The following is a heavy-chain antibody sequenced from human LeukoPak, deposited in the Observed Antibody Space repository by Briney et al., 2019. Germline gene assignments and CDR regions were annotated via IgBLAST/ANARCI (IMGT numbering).Heavy chain of an antibody. V-gene: IGHV3-30*04. Sequence: PGGSLRLSCAASGFTFSSYAMHWVRQAPGKGLEWVAVISYDGSNKYYADSVKGRFTISRDNSKNTLYLQMNSLRAEDTAVYYCARETNRYCSSTSCYAFDHWGQGTLVTVSS. CDR2: ISYDGSNK. CDR1: GFTFSSYA. D-gene: IGHD2-2*01. CDR3: ARETNRYCSSTSCYAFDH. J-gene: IGHJ4*02.